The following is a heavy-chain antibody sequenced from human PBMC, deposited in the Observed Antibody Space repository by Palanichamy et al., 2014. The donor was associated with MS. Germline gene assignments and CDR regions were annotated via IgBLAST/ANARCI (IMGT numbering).Heavy chain of an antibody. CDR2: ISSSGSSI. CDR3: ARRYCSSTSCLIDY. J-gene: IGHJ4*02. V-gene: IGHV3-48*03. Sequence: EVQLVESGGGLVQPGGSLRLSCAASGFTFSSYEMNWVRQAPGKGLXRVSYISSSGSSIYYADSVKGRFTISRDNAKNSLYLQMNSLRAEDTAVYRCARRYCSSTSCLIDYWGQGTLVTVSS. D-gene: IGHD2-2*01. CDR1: GFTFSSYE.